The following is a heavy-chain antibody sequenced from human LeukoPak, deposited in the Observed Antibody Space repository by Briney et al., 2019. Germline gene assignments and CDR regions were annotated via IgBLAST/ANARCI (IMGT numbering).Heavy chain of an antibody. CDR1: GGSISSGSYY. CDR2: IYHSGST. Sequence: SETLSLTCTVSGGSISSGSYYWAWIRQPPGKGLEWIAYIYHSGSTYYNPSLKSRVTISLDTSRNEFSLKMNSVTAADTAMYYCARERGNYFDYWGQGTLVTVSS. D-gene: IGHD3-10*01. CDR3: ARERGNYFDY. V-gene: IGHV4-39*07. J-gene: IGHJ4*02.